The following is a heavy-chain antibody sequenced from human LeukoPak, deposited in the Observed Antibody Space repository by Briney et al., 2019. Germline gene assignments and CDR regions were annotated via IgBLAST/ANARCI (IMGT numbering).Heavy chain of an antibody. J-gene: IGHJ6*02. Sequence: GGSLRLSCAASGFTFSSYAMSWVRQAPGKGLEWVSAISGSGGSTYYADSVKGRFTISRDNSKNTLYLQMNSLRAEDTAVYYCAKFVVGDYGGEQLEYGMDVWGQGTTVTVSS. V-gene: IGHV3-23*01. CDR2: ISGSGGST. CDR1: GFTFSSYA. CDR3: AKFVVGDYGGEQLEYGMDV. D-gene: IGHD4-23*01.